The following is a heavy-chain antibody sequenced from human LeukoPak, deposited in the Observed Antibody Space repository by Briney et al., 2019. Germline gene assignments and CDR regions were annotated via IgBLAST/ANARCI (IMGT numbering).Heavy chain of an antibody. CDR1: GYTFTTYG. J-gene: IGHJ4*02. D-gene: IGHD2-15*01. V-gene: IGHV1-18*01. Sequence: GASVKVSCKASGYTFTTYGISWVRQAPGQGLEWMGGISPYNGNTDYAQKLQGRVTMTTDTSTSTAYMELRSLRSDDTAVYYCARDRAVVVAATDYWGQGTLVTVSS. CDR2: ISPYNGNT. CDR3: ARDRAVVVAATDY.